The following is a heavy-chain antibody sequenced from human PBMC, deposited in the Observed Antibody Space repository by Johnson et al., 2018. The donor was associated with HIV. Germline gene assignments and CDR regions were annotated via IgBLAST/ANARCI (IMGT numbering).Heavy chain of an antibody. Sequence: VQLVESGGGLVQPGRSLRLSCAASGFTFDDYAMHWVRQAPGKGLEWVSGISWNSGSIGYADSVKGRFTISRDNAKNSLYLQMNSLRAEDTALYYCAKSLIAVAGGGGACDIWGQGTMVTVSS. CDR3: AKSLIAVAGGGGACDI. V-gene: IGHV3-9*01. D-gene: IGHD6-19*01. J-gene: IGHJ3*02. CDR2: ISWNSGSI. CDR1: GFTFDDYA.